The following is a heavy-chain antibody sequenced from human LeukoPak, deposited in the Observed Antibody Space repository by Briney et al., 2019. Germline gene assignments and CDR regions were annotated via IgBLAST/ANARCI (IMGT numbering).Heavy chain of an antibody. CDR2: IYSGGST. D-gene: IGHD3-3*01. V-gene: IGHV3-53*01. J-gene: IGHJ4*02. Sequence: PGGSLRLSCAASGFIVSSNYMTWVRLSPGKGLEWVSVIYSGGSTYYADSVKGRFTISRDNAKNSLYLQMNSLRAEDTALYYCARDRRSWSGYWRGKFSYYFDYWGQGTLVTVSS. CDR3: ARDRRSWSGYWRGKFSYYFDY. CDR1: GFIVSSNY.